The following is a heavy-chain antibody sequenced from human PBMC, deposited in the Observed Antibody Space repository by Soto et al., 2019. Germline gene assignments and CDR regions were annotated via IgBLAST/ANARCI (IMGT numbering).Heavy chain of an antibody. CDR1: GYSFTSYW. CDR3: ARGYCTTTICDPWFDP. Sequence: GESLKISCTGVGYSFTSYWIGWVRQMPGKGLEWMGIIYPGDSDTRYSPSFQGQVTISADKSITTAYLQWSSLKASDTAMYYCARGYCTTTICDPWFDPWGQGTLVTVS. D-gene: IGHD2-2*01. J-gene: IGHJ5*02. V-gene: IGHV5-51*01. CDR2: IYPGDSDT.